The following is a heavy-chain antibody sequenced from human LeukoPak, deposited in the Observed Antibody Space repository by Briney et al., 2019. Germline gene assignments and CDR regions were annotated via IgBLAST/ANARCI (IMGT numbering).Heavy chain of an antibody. D-gene: IGHD6-13*01. CDR1: GFTFSSYW. CDR2: INSDRSST. CDR3: ARDGQQQLVLNWFDP. V-gene: IGHV3-74*01. Sequence: GGSLRLSCAASGFTFSSYWMHWVRQAPGKGLVWVSRINSDRSSTSYADSVKGRFTISRDNAKNTLYLQMNSLRAEDTAVYYCARDGQQQLVLNWFDPWGQGTLVTVSS. J-gene: IGHJ5*02.